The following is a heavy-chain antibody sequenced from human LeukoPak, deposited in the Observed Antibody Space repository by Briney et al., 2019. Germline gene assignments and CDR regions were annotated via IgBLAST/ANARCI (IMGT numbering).Heavy chain of an antibody. V-gene: IGHV4-59*08. CDR2: VYYSGST. CDR3: ARRGYCSSTSCYVFDY. Sequence: SETLSLTCTVSGGSISSYYWSWIRQPPGKGLEWIGYVYYSGSTNYDPSLKSRVTISVDTSKNQFSLKLSSVTAADTAVFYCARRGYCSSTSCYVFDYWGQGTLVTVSS. CDR1: GGSISSYY. J-gene: IGHJ4*02. D-gene: IGHD2-2*01.